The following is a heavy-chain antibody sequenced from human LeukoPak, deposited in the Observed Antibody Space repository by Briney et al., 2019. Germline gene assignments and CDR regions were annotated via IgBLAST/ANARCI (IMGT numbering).Heavy chain of an antibody. CDR2: INPHSGGT. CDR3: AREVDAFDI. V-gene: IGHV1-2*02. J-gene: IGHJ3*02. Sequence: ASVKVSCKASGYTXTGYYMHWVRQAPGQGLEWMGWINPHSGGTNFAQKFQGRVTMTRDTSISTAYMELSRLRSDDTAVYYCAREVDAFDIWGQGTMVTVSS. CDR1: GYTXTGYY.